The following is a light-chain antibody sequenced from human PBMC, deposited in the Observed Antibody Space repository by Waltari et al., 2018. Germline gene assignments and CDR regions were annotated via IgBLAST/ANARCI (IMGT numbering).Light chain of an antibody. V-gene: IGKV1-17*01. CDR1: QAINTY. CDR2: ATS. J-gene: IGKJ3*01. Sequence: DIQMTQSPSSLSASAGDTVTITSRASQAINTYLNWYQQKPGKPPKRLIYATSTLESWVPSRFSGSGSGTDFTLTISSLQPEDFATYYCLQYNNHPFTFGPGTKLDIK. CDR3: LQYNNHPFT.